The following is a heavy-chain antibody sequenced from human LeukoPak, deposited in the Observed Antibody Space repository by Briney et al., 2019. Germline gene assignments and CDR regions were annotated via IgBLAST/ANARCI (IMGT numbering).Heavy chain of an antibody. Sequence: GGSLRLFCAASGFTFSSYSMNWVRQAPGKGLEWVSSISSSSSYIYYADSVKGRFTISRDNAKNTLYLQMNSLRAEDTAVYYCARDEISEDGFYYYYMDVWGKGTTVTIS. J-gene: IGHJ6*03. D-gene: IGHD2-15*01. V-gene: IGHV3-21*01. CDR1: GFTFSSYS. CDR2: ISSSSSYI. CDR3: ARDEISEDGFYYYYMDV.